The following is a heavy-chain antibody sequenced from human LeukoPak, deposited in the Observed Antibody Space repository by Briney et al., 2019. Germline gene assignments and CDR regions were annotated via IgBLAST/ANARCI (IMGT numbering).Heavy chain of an antibody. CDR1: GGTFSSYA. J-gene: IGHJ4*02. V-gene: IGHV1-8*02. Sequence: ASVKVSCKASGGTFSSYAISWVRQATGQGLEWMGWMNPNSGNTGYAQKFQGRVTMTRNTSISTAYMELSSLRSEDTAVYYCAREGYYYDSSGYGYWGQGTLVTVSS. CDR2: MNPNSGNT. CDR3: AREGYYYDSSGYGY. D-gene: IGHD3-22*01.